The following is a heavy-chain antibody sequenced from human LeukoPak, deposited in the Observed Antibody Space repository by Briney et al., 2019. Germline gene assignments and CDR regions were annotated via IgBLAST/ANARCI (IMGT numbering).Heavy chain of an antibody. J-gene: IGHJ6*03. V-gene: IGHV4-4*07. Sequence: SETLSLTCTVSGGSISSYYWSWIRQPARKGLEWMGRIYTSGSTNYNPSLTRQVTMSVDTSKNQFSLKLSSVTAADTAVYYCARTPEWGYDSSGYYPWSLYYMDVWGKGTTVTISS. CDR2: IYTSGST. D-gene: IGHD3-22*01. CDR1: GGSISSYY. CDR3: ARTPEWGYDSSGYYPWSLYYMDV.